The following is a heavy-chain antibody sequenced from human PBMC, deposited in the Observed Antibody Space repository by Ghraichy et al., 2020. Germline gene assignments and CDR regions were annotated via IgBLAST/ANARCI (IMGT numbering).Heavy chain of an antibody. D-gene: IGHD1-14*01. CDR2: VYSSGTA. J-gene: IGHJ4*02. CDR3: ATGPPPDFDY. Sequence: ESLNISCTVSGASITNHYWSWIRQPAGKGLEWIGRVYSSGTADYNPSLKGRLTMSVDTSKNQFSLKLSSVTAADTAVYFCATGPPPDFDYWGQGTLVTVSS. CDR1: GASITNHY. V-gene: IGHV4-4*07.